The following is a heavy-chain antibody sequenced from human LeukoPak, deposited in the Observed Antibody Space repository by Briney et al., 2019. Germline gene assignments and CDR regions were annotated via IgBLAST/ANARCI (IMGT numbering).Heavy chain of an antibody. J-gene: IGHJ4*02. CDR1: GDSVSSNSVA. Sequence: SQTLSLTCAISGDSVSSNSVAWNWIRQSPSRGLQWLGRTYYRSKWYNDYAVSVQSRITINPDISKNQLSLQLNSVTPEDTAVYYCARDLDGFEYWGQGTLVTVSS. CDR3: ARDLDGFEY. V-gene: IGHV6-1*01. CDR2: TYYRSKWYN.